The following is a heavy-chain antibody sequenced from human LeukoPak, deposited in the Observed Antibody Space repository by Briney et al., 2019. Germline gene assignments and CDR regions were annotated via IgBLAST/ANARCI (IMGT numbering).Heavy chain of an antibody. V-gene: IGHV1-24*01. J-gene: IGHJ4*02. CDR3: ANLGYCSGGSCYPLDY. Sequence: ASVKVSCKVSGYTLTELSMHWVRQAPGKGLEWMGGFDPEDGETIYAQKFQGRVTMTEDTSTDTAYMELSSLRSEDTAVYYCANLGYCSGGSCYPLDYWGQGTLVTVSS. CDR2: FDPEDGET. D-gene: IGHD2-15*01. CDR1: GYTLTELS.